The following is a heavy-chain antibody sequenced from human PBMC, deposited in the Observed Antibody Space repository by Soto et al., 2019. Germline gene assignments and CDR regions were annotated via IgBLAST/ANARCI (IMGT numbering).Heavy chain of an antibody. D-gene: IGHD6-19*01. CDR3: ARGAVADHGGIYYMDV. CDR1: GGSISSYY. J-gene: IGHJ6*03. V-gene: IGHV4-59*01. Sequence: SETLSLTCTVSGGSISSYYWSWIRQPPGKGLEWIGYIYYSGSTNYNPSLKSRVTISVDTSKNQFSLKLSSVTAADTAVYYCARGAVADHGGIYYMDVWGKGTTVTVSS. CDR2: IYYSGST.